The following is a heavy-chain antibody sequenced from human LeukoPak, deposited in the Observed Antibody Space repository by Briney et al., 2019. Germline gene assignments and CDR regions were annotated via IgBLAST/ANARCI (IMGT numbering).Heavy chain of an antibody. D-gene: IGHD5-12*01. CDR3: ARGRDMTPISGYSSFVY. V-gene: IGHV4-4*07. CDR2: VSDTGRA. J-gene: IGHJ4*02. CDR1: GGSITGYY. Sequence: PSETLSLTCTVSGGSITGYYWTWIRQPAGKGLEWIGRVSDTGRAYYNPSLERRVTISLDTSNNRFSLKVTSVTAADTAVYYCARGRDMTPISGYSSFVYWGQGTLVSVSS.